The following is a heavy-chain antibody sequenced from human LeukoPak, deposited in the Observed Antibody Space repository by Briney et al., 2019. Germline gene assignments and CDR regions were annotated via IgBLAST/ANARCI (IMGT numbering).Heavy chain of an antibody. Sequence: GGSLRLSCAASGFTFSSYAMYWVRQAPGKGLEWVALISYDGGDKYYAESMKGRITISRDNAENTLYLQMNNLRPDDTAFYFCVKEGVEYSYSYGDYWGQGTLVTVSS. CDR2: ISYDGGDK. V-gene: IGHV3-30*18. J-gene: IGHJ4*02. CDR3: VKEGVEYSYSYGDY. D-gene: IGHD3-16*01. CDR1: GFTFSSYA.